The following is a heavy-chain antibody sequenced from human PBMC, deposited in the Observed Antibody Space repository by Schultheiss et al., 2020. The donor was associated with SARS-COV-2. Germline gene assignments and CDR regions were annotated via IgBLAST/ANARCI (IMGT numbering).Heavy chain of an antibody. CDR1: GGSISSSSYY. V-gene: IGHV4-39*07. CDR2: IYYSGST. D-gene: IGHD2-2*02. CDR3: ARDEGGYCSSTSCYKRGRSGAFDI. Sequence: SETLSLTCTVSGGSISSSSYYWGWIRQPPGRGLEWIGSIYYSGSTYYNPSLKSRVTISVDTSKNQFSLKLSSVTAADTAVYYCARDEGGYCSSTSCYKRGRSGAFDIWGQGTMVTVSS. J-gene: IGHJ3*02.